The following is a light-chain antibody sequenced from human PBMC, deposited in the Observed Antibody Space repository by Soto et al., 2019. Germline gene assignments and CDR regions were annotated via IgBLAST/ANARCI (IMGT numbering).Light chain of an antibody. V-gene: IGLV2-14*03. J-gene: IGLJ7*01. CDR3: NSFTTTSSPHVL. Sequence: QSALTQPASVSGSPGQSITISCTGTSSDIGDYNSVSWYQQHPGKAPKLIIYEVSHRPSGVSNRFSGSKSGNTASLTISGLQADDEADYYCNSFTTTSSPHVLFGGGTQLTVL. CDR1: SSDIGDYNS. CDR2: EVS.